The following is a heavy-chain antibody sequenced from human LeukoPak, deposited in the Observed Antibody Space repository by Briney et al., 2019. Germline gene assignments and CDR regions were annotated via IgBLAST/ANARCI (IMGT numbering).Heavy chain of an antibody. V-gene: IGHV1-69*05. CDR2: IIPIFGTA. CDR3: ARKSVVVSAAFDY. Sequence: PVASVKVSCKASGGTFSSYAISWVRQAPGQGLEWMGGIIPIFGTANYAQKFQGRVTITTDESTSTAYMELSSLRSEDTAVYYCARKSVVVSAAFDYWGQGTLVTVSS. CDR1: GGTFSSYA. J-gene: IGHJ4*02. D-gene: IGHD2-2*01.